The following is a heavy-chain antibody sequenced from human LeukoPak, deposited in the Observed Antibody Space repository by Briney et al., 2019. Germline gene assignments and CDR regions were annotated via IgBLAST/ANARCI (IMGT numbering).Heavy chain of an antibody. D-gene: IGHD6-19*01. CDR2: ISSTSSLI. J-gene: IGHJ4*02. CDR1: GFTFSSFN. V-gene: IGHV3-21*01. Sequence: PGGSLRLSCAASGFTFSSFNMNWVRQAPGKGLEWVSSISSTSSLIWYADSLKGRFTISGDNAKNSLYLQMDTLRAEDTAVYYCARYNSGWNDYWGQGTLVTVSS. CDR3: ARYNSGWNDY.